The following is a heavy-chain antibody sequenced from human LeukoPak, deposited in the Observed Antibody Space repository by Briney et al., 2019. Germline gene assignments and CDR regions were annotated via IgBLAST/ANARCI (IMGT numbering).Heavy chain of an antibody. CDR3: AKEVGAFDY. V-gene: IGHV3-9*01. J-gene: IGHJ4*02. Sequence: GGSLRLSCAASGFTFDDYAMHWVRQAPGKGLEWVSSISWNSGSIGYADSVKGRFTISRDNAKNSLYLQMNSLRLEDTALYYCAKEVGAFDYWGQGTLVTVPS. D-gene: IGHD1-26*01. CDR1: GFTFDDYA. CDR2: ISWNSGSI.